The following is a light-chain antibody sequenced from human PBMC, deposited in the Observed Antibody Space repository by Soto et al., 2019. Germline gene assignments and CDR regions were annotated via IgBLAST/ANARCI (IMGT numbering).Light chain of an antibody. CDR2: EVN. Sequence: QSVLTQPASVSGSPGQSITISCTGTSGAFGTYDVVSWYRHRPGKAPELLIYEVNKRHPGVSDRFSASKSGNTASLRISGLQAEDEGDYYCSSYAPLLFGGGTKVTVL. CDR3: SSYAPLL. V-gene: IGLV2-23*02. CDR1: SGAFGTYDV. J-gene: IGLJ2*01.